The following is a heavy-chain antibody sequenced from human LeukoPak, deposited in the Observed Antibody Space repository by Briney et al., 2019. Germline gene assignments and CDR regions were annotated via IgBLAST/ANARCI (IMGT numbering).Heavy chain of an antibody. V-gene: IGHV4-59*01. CDR1: GGSISSYY. CDR3: ARVGYGDGDAFDI. Sequence: PSETLSLTCSVSGGSISSYYWSWIRQPPGKGLEWIGYMHYSGNTNYDPSLKSRVTISLDTSKNQFSLKLSSATAADTAVYYCARVGYGDGDAFDIWGQGTMVTVSS. J-gene: IGHJ3*02. D-gene: IGHD4-17*01. CDR2: MHYSGNT.